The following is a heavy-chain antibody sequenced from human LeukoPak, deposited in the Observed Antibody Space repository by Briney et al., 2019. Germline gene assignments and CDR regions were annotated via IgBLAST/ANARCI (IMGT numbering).Heavy chain of an antibody. CDR2: IYYSGST. CDR1: GGSISSGDYY. J-gene: IGHJ4*02. V-gene: IGHV4-30-4*08. CDR3: AREGDGDYIFN. Sequence: SETLSLTCTVSGGSISSGDYYWSWIRQAPGKGLEWIGYIYYSGSTCYNPSLKSRVTISVDTSKNQFSLKLSSVTAADTAVYYCAREGDGDYIFNWGQGTLVTVSS. D-gene: IGHD4-17*01.